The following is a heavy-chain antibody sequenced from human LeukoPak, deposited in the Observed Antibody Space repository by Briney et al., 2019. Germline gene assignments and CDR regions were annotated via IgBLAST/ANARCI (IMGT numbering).Heavy chain of an antibody. J-gene: IGHJ4*02. CDR3: AVRGSQIN. CDR1: GFTLSSYG. CDR2: IRYDGINK. V-gene: IGHV3-30*02. Sequence: PGGSLRLSCVASGFTLSSYGMHWVRQAPGKGLEWVAFIRYDGINKYYADSVKGRFTISSDNSKNTLFLQMNSLRTEETAVYYCAVRGSQINWGQGTLVTVSS.